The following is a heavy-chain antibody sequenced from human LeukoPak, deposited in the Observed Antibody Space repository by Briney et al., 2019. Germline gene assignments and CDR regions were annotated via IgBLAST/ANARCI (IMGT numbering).Heavy chain of an antibody. CDR1: GYTFTGHY. CDR2: INPNNGGT. V-gene: IGHV1-2*02. J-gene: IGHJ6*03. Sequence: ASVKVSCKASGYTFTGHYIHWVRQAPGQGLEWMGWINPNNGGTKYAQKYQGRVTMTRDTSITTAYMELNRLRADDTAVYYCARVAGYYYYYVDVWGEGTTVIVSS. CDR3: ARVAGYYYYYVDV.